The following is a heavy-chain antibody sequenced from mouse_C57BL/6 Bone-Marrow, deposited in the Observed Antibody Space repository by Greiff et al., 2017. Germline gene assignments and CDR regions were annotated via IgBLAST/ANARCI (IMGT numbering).Heavy chain of an antibody. CDR2: IYPRSGNT. V-gene: IGHV1-81*01. Sequence: QVQLQQSGAELARPGASVKLSCKASGYTFTSYGISWVKQRTGQGLEWIGEIYPRSGNTYYNEKFKGKATLTADKSSSTAYMELRSLTSEDSAVYFCARYNDGCEGAPFDYWGQGTTLTVSS. J-gene: IGHJ2*01. D-gene: IGHD2-3*01. CDR1: GYTFTSYG. CDR3: ARYNDGCEGAPFDY.